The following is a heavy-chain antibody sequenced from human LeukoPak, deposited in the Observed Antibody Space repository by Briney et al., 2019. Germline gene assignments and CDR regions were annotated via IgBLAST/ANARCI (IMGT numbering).Heavy chain of an antibody. Sequence: ASVKVSCKVSGYTLTDLSMHWVRQAPGKGLEWMGSFDPDDGEALYAQQFRGRVSMTEDTSAGTVYMELSSLRSEDTAVYYCAIDYYASGNYYNGPHNWGPGTLVTVSS. J-gene: IGHJ4*02. D-gene: IGHD3-10*01. V-gene: IGHV1-24*01. CDR1: GYTLTDLS. CDR2: FDPDDGEA. CDR3: AIDYYASGNYYNGPHN.